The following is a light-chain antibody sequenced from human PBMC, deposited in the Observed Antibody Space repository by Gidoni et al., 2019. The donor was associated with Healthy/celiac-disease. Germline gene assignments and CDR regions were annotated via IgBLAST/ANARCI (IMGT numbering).Light chain of an antibody. J-gene: IGKJ5*01. CDR3: QQAISFPRT. CDR2: AAS. V-gene: IGKV1-12*01. CDR1: QDISSW. Sequence: DIQMTQSPSSVSASVGDRVTVTCRASQDISSWLAWYQQKPGKAPKLLIYAASSLQSGVPSRFSGSGSGTDFTLTITSLQPEDFATYYCQQAISFPRTFGQGTRLEIK.